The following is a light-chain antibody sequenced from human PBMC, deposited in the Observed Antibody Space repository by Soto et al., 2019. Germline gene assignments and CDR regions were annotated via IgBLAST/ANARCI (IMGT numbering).Light chain of an antibody. J-gene: IGLJ1*01. V-gene: IGLV2-23*01. CDR1: TSHVGGYNL. Sequence: QSVLTQPAPVSGSPGQSITISCSGTTSHVGGYNLVSWYQQHTPKAPKLLIYEGTQRPAGVSSRFSGSKSGNTASLTISGLQAEDEADYVCCSYASSSSYVFGTGTKVTVL. CDR2: EGT. CDR3: CSYASSSSYV.